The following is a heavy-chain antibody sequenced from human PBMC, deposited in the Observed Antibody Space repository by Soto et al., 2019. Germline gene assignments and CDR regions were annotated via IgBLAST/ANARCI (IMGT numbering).Heavy chain of an antibody. V-gene: IGHV3-30-3*01. Sequence: QVQLVESGGGVVQRGRSLRLSCAASGFTFSSYAMHWVRQAPGKGLEWVAVISYDGSNKYYADSVKGRFTISRDNSKNTLYLQMNSLRAEDTAVYYCARAPGGTHSYYYGMDVWGQGTTVTVSS. J-gene: IGHJ6*02. CDR1: GFTFSSYA. CDR3: ARAPGGTHSYYYGMDV. D-gene: IGHD1-1*01. CDR2: ISYDGSNK.